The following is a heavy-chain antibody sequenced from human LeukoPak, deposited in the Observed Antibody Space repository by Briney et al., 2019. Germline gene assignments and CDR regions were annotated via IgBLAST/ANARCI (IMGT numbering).Heavy chain of an antibody. J-gene: IGHJ6*02. V-gene: IGHV1-69*04. CDR2: IIPVLNIT. CDR1: GYKFTSNG. D-gene: IGHD5-18*01. Sequence: ASVTVSCKASGYKFTSNGISWVRQAPGQGLEWMGRIIPVLNITTYAQRFQGRVTITADTSTSTVYMELSSLRSEETAVYYCARDQGLTAPPPYGLDVWGQGTTVIVSS. CDR3: ARDQGLTAPPPYGLDV.